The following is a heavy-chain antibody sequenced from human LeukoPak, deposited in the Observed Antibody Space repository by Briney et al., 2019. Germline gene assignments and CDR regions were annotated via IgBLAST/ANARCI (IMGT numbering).Heavy chain of an antibody. V-gene: IGHV4-34*01. CDR3: AREALIYGDSGVSAFDI. D-gene: IGHD4-17*01. CDR1: GGSFSGYY. J-gene: IGHJ3*02. Sequence: SETLSLTCAVYGGSFSGYYWSWIRQPPGKGLEWIGEINHSGSTNYNPSLKSRVTISVDTSKNRFSLKLSSVTAADTAVYYCAREALIYGDSGVSAFDIWGQGTMVTVSS. CDR2: INHSGST.